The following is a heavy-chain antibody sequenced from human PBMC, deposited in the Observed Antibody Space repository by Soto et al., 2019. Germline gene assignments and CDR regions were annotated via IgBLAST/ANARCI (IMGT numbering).Heavy chain of an antibody. CDR1: GYTFTGYS. CDR3: ARARAHLYRSTLNGMDV. V-gene: IGHV1-2*04. D-gene: IGHD6-13*01. CDR2: INPNSGGT. J-gene: IGHJ6*02. Sequence: ASVKVSCKASGYTFTGYSMHWVRQAPGQGLEWMGWINPNSGGTNYAQKFQGWVTMTRDTSISTAYMELSRLRSDDTAVYYCARARAHLYRSTLNGMDVWGQGTTVTVSS.